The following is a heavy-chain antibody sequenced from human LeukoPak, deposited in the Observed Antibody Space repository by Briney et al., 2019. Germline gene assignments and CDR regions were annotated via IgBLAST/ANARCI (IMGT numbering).Heavy chain of an antibody. J-gene: IGHJ4*02. Sequence: GSLRLSCAASGFTFADYAMHWVRQAPGKGLEWVSGISGSGGSTYYADSVKGRFTISRDNSKNTLYLQMNSLRAEDTAVYYCAAKDILTGYYFDYWGQGTLVTVSS. V-gene: IGHV3-23*01. CDR1: GFTFADYA. D-gene: IGHD3-9*01. CDR3: AAKDILTGYYFDY. CDR2: ISGSGGST.